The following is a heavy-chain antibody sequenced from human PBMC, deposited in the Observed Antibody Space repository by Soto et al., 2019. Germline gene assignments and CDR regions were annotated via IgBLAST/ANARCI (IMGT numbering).Heavy chain of an antibody. D-gene: IGHD6-13*01. CDR2: ISSYNGNT. CDR3: ARGAAGRDYYFGMDA. J-gene: IGHJ6*02. Sequence: QVQLVQSGAEVKKPGASVNVSCKTSGYIFSSHGVSWVRQAPGRGLEWMGWISSYNGNTRFAQKFQERLTMSTDAATTTAYRELRSLTSDDTAMYYCARGAAGRDYYFGMDAWGQGTTVTVSS. V-gene: IGHV1-18*01. CDR1: GYIFSSHG.